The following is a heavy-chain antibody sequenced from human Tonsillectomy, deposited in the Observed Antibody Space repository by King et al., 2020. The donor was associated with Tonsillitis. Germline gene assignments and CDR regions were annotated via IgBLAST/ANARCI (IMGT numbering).Heavy chain of an antibody. Sequence: VQLVESGAEVKKPGESLKISCKGSGYTFTSYCIGWVRQMPGKGLEWMGNIYPGDSETRYSPSFQGQVTISADKSISTAYLPLSSLKASDTAMYYCATSYGDYVPFDYWGQGTLVTVSS. CDR3: ATSYGDYVPFDY. CDR1: GYTFTSYC. D-gene: IGHD4-17*01. V-gene: IGHV5-51*01. CDR2: IYPGDSET. J-gene: IGHJ4*02.